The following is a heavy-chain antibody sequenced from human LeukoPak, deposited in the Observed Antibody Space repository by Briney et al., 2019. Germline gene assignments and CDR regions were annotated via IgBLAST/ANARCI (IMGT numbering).Heavy chain of an antibody. D-gene: IGHD6-19*01. CDR2: IRYDGSNK. J-gene: IGHJ4*02. Sequence: GGSLRLSCAASRLTFIIYGMHWVCQAPGKGLEWVAFIRYDGSNKYYADSVKGRFTISRDNSKNTLYLQMNTLRAEDTAVCYCARDGGAVAGTRFDYWGQGTLVTVSS. CDR1: RLTFIIYG. V-gene: IGHV3-30*02. CDR3: ARDGGAVAGTRFDY.